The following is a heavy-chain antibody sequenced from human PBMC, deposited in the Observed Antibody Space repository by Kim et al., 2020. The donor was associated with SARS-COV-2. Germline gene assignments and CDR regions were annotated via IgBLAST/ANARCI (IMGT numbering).Heavy chain of an antibody. J-gene: IGHJ4*02. V-gene: IGHV3-30*04. D-gene: IGHD6-13*01. Sequence: GGSLRLSCAASGFTFSSYAMHWVRQAPGKGLEWVAVISYDGSNKYYADSVKGRFTISRDNSKNTLYLQMNSLRAEDTAVYYCARDSSDYSSSWYGATFQFDYWGQGTLVTVSS. CDR3: ARDSSDYSSSWYGATFQFDY. CDR1: GFTFSSYA. CDR2: ISYDGSNK.